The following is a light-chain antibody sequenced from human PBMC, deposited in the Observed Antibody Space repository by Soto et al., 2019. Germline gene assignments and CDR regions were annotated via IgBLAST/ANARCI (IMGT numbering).Light chain of an antibody. Sequence: QSALTQPASVSGSPGQSIAISCTGTSSDVGNYNYVSWYQQHPDKAPKLMIFDVSNRPSGVSDRFSGSKSGNTASLTISGLQADDEADYYCTSYTRSRTYVFGTGTKVTVL. CDR3: TSYTRSRTYV. CDR2: DVS. V-gene: IGLV2-14*01. J-gene: IGLJ1*01. CDR1: SSDVGNYNY.